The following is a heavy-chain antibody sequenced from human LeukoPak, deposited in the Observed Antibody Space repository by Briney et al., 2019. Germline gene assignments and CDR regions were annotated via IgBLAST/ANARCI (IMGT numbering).Heavy chain of an antibody. CDR1: GGSISSYY. CDR3: ARASPITMIRGGYMDV. D-gene: IGHD3-10*01. J-gene: IGHJ6*03. V-gene: IGHV4-59*01. CDR2: IYYSGST. Sequence: SEALSLTCTVSGGSISSYYWSWIRQPPGKGLEWIGYIYYSGSTNYNPSLKSRVTISVDTSKNQFSLKLSSVTAADTAVYYCARASPITMIRGGYMDVWGKGTTVTVSS.